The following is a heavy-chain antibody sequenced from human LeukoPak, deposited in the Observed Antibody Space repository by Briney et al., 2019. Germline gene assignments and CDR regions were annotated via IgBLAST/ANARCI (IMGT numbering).Heavy chain of an antibody. CDR2: IIPIFGTA. J-gene: IGHJ1*01. CDR1: GGTFSNYA. V-gene: IGHV1-69*06. Sequence: SVKVSCKASGGTFSNYAISWVRQAPGQGLEWMGGIIPIFGTANYAQKFQGRVTITADKSTSTAYMELSSLRSEDTAVYYCASCSSTSCYHLGYFQHWGQGTLVTVSS. CDR3: ASCSSTSCYHLGYFQH. D-gene: IGHD2-2*01.